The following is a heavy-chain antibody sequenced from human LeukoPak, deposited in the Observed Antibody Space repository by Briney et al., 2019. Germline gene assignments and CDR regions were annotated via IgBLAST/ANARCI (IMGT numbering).Heavy chain of an antibody. CDR1: GFTFSSAV. CDR2: ISGSGDT. J-gene: IGHJ4*02. D-gene: IGHD1-1*01. CDR3: ATTSALDH. Sequence: GGSLRLSCAASGFTFSSAVMTWVRQAPGKGLEWVSSISGSGDTYCADSVKGRFIISRDNFKNMVHLQVNSLSADDTAVYYCATTSALDHWGRGTLVTVSS. V-gene: IGHV3-23*01.